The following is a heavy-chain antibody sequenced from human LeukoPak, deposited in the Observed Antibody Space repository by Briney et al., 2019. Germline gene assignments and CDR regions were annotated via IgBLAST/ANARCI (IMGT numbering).Heavy chain of an antibody. D-gene: IGHD3-9*01. Sequence: GGSLRLSCAASGFTFSHYTMPWVRQAPGKGLEFVSAIIGDGITTYYADSVKGRFTVSRDNSKSTLYLQMGSLTAEDMAVYYCARERAGYYLDLWGKGTTVSVFS. J-gene: IGHJ6*04. V-gene: IGHV3-64*02. CDR1: GFTFSHYT. CDR3: ARERAGYYLDL. CDR2: IIGDGITT.